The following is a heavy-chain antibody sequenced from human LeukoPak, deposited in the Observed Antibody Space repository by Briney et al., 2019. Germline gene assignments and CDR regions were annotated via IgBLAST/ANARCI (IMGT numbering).Heavy chain of an antibody. CDR1: GFTFSSYS. CDR2: ISSSSNTI. D-gene: IGHD6-13*01. CDR3: AGRTYSSSWYREY. J-gene: IGHJ4*02. Sequence: GGSLRLSCAASGFTFSSYSMNWVRQAPGKGLEWVSYISSSSNTIYYTDSVKGRFTISRDNAKNSLYLQMNSLRAEDTAVYYCAGRTYSSSWYREYWGQGTLVTVSS. V-gene: IGHV3-48*01.